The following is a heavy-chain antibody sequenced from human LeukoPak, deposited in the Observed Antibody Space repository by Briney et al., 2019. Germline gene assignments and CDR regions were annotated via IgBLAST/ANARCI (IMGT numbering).Heavy chain of an antibody. J-gene: IGHJ4*02. Sequence: SETLSLTCTVSGDSITNTNYYWGWIRQPPGKGLEWIGNNRYTGHTFYNPSLKSRVAISLDTSKNQFSLKVTSVTAADTAVYFCARGPAGDERFASWGQGSLVTVSS. CDR1: GDSITNTNYY. CDR2: NRYTGHT. V-gene: IGHV4-39*07. CDR3: ARGPAGDERFAS. D-gene: IGHD7-27*01.